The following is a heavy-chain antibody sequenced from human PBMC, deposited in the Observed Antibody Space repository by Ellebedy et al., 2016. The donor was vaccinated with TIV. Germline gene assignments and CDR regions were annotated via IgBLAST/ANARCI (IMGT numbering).Heavy chain of an antibody. CDR1: RFPFSSYW. Sequence: GGSLRLSCVVSRFPFSSYWMSWVRQAPGKGLEWVATIKRDGLGEYYMDSVKGRFTISRDDAKNSLYLQMNSLIAEDTAVYYCANSGGGYWGQGTRVVVSS. CDR3: ANSGGGY. J-gene: IGHJ4*02. CDR2: IKRDGLGE. V-gene: IGHV3-7*01. D-gene: IGHD1-26*01.